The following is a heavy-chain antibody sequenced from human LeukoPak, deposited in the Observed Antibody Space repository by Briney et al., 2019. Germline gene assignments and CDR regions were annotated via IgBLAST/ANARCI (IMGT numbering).Heavy chain of an antibody. V-gene: IGHV5-51*01. CDR1: GYSFTSYW. D-gene: IGHD5-18*01. J-gene: IGHJ3*02. CDR2: IYPGDSDT. Sequence: GESLKISCKGSGYSFTSYWIGWVRQMPGKGLEWMGIIYPGDSDTRYSPSFQGQVTISADKSISTAYLQWSSLKASDTAMYYCAGQAGYSYAGVDAFDIWGQGTMVTVSS. CDR3: AGQAGYSYAGVDAFDI.